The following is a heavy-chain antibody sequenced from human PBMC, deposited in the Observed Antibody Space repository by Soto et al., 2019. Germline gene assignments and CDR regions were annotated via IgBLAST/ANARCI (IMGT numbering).Heavy chain of an antibody. V-gene: IGHV1-18*01. CDR3: ARDPPSPDY. Sequence: ASVKVSCKTSEYIFSSYTIHCVRQAPGQGLEWMGWISAYNGNTNYAQKLQGRVTMTTDTSTSTAYMELRSLRSDDTAVYYCARDPPSPDYWGQGTLVTVSS. J-gene: IGHJ4*02. CDR2: ISAYNGNT. CDR1: EYIFSSYT.